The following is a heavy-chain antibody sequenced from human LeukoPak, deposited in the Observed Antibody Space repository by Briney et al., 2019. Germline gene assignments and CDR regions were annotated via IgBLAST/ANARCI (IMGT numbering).Heavy chain of an antibody. D-gene: IGHD6-13*01. CDR1: GGSISSGGYS. CDR2: IYHSGTT. J-gene: IGHJ5*02. CDR3: ARDQSSSWYWFDP. Sequence: SETLSLTCAVSGGSISSGGYSWNWIRQPPGKGLEWIGYIYHSGTTYYNPSLKSRVTISVDRSKNQFSLKLSSVTAADTAVYYCARDQSSSWYWFDPWGQGTVVTVSS. V-gene: IGHV4-30-2*01.